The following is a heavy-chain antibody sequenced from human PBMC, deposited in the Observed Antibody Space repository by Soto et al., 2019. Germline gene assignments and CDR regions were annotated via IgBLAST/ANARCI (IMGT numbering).Heavy chain of an antibody. D-gene: IGHD6-6*01. V-gene: IGHV1-69*06. J-gene: IGHJ3*02. CDR2: IIPIFGTA. CDR3: ARVGRELAALCACDI. Sequence: QVQLVQSGAEVKKPGSSVKVSCKASGGTFSSYAISWVRQAPGQGLEWMGGIIPIFGTANYAQKFQGRVTITADKSTSTPYLEISSLRSEDTAVYYCARVGRELAALCACDIWGQGTMVTVSS. CDR1: GGTFSSYA.